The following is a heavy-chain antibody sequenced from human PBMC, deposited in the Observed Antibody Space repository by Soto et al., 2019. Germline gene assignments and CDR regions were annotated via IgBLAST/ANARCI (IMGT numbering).Heavy chain of an antibody. CDR3: GRAAVQAAPFDY. J-gene: IGHJ4*03. CDR1: GYTFTTYG. V-gene: IGHV1-18*03. D-gene: IGHD2-15*01. CDR2: ISGNNGDT. Sequence: QVQLVQSGAEVKKPGASVKVSCKASGYTFTTYGITWVRQAPGQGLEWLGWISGNNGDTNYVQKFQGRVTMTTDTSTSTANMELRILRSDDIVVYYCGRAAVQAAPFDYWGQGTLVTVSS.